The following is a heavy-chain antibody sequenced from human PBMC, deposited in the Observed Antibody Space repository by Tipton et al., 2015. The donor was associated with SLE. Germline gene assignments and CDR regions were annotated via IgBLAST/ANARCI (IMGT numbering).Heavy chain of an antibody. CDR1: GGSISSYY. D-gene: IGHD6-6*01. Sequence: LRLSCTVSGGSISSYYWSWIRQPPGKGLEWIGYIYYSGSTNYNPSLKSRVTISVDTSKNQFSLKLSSVTAADTAVYYCARETPEYSSSRGYFDYWGQGTLVTVSS. J-gene: IGHJ4*02. CDR2: IYYSGST. CDR3: ARETPEYSSSRGYFDY. V-gene: IGHV4-59*01.